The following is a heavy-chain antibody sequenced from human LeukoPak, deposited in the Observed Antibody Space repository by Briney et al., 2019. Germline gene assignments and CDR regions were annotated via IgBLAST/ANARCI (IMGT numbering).Heavy chain of an antibody. CDR3: ARGLSIAAAGTGYAFDI. V-gene: IGHV4-34*01. Sequence: SETLSLTCAVYGGSFSGYYWSWIRQPPGKGLEWIGEINHSGSTNYNPSLKSRVTISVDTSKNQFSLKLSSVTAADTAVYYCARGLSIAAAGTGYAFDIWGQGTMVTVSS. D-gene: IGHD6-13*01. CDR1: GGSFSGYY. CDR2: INHSGST. J-gene: IGHJ3*02.